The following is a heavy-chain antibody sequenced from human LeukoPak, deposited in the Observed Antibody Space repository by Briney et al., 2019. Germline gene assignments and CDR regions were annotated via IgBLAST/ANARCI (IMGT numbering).Heavy chain of an antibody. J-gene: IGHJ6*03. V-gene: IGHV1-3*03. D-gene: IGHD6-19*01. Sequence: ASVKVSCKASGYTFTSYAMHWVRQAPGQRLEWMGWINAGNGNTKYSQEFQGRVTITRDTSASTAYMELSSLRSEDMAVYYCARAAVAGTNYYYMDVWGKGTTVTVSS. CDR2: INAGNGNT. CDR1: GYTFTSYA. CDR3: ARAAVAGTNYYYMDV.